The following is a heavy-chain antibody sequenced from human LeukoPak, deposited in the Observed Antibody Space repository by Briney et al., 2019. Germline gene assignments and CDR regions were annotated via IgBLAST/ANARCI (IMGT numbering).Heavy chain of an antibody. D-gene: IGHD3-22*01. V-gene: IGHV4-39*07. CDR2: IYYSGST. Sequence: SETLSLTCTVSGGSISSSSYYWGWIRQPPGKGLEWIGSIYYSGSTYYNPSLKSRVTISVDTSKNQFSLKLNSATAADTAVYYCAKSTYYYDTFVNAFDLWGQGTVVTVSS. CDR3: AKSTYYYDTFVNAFDL. J-gene: IGHJ3*01. CDR1: GGSISSSSYY.